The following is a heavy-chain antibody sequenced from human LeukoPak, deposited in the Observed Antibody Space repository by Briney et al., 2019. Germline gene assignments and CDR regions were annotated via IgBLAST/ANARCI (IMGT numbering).Heavy chain of an antibody. CDR3: AKVAGYSYVGVYYFDY. V-gene: IGHV3-30*04. D-gene: IGHD5-18*01. Sequence: GGSLRLSCAASGFTFSSYAMHWVRQAPGKGLEWVAVISYDGSNKYYADSVKGRFTISRDDSKNTLYLQMNSLRAEDTAVYYCAKVAGYSYVGVYYFDYWGQGTLVTVSS. J-gene: IGHJ4*02. CDR1: GFTFSSYA. CDR2: ISYDGSNK.